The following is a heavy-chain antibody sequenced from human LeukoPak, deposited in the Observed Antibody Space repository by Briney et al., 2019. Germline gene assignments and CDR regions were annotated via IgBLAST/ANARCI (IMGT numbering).Heavy chain of an antibody. CDR1: GFTFSSYW. CDR2: IKQDGSEK. CDR3: ARWGGGFDY. J-gene: IGHJ4*02. D-gene: IGHD3-16*01. Sequence: GGSLRLSCAASGFTFSSYWMSWVRQAPGKRREGVANIKQDGSEKHYVDSVKGRFSISRDNAKNSLYLHVDSLRVEDTAVYYCARWGGGFDYWGQGTLVTVSS. V-gene: IGHV3-7*04.